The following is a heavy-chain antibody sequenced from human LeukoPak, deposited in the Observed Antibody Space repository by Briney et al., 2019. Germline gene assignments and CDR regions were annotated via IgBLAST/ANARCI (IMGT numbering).Heavy chain of an antibody. CDR1: GFTFSSYS. D-gene: IGHD2-8*01. CDR2: ISSSSSTI. J-gene: IGHJ6*02. CDR3: ARGDIVLMMYGKGRRNYYGMDV. Sequence: GGSLRLSCAASGFTFSSYSMNWVRQAPGKGLEWVSYISSSSSTIYYADSVKGRFTISRDNAKNSLYLQMYSLRDEDTAVYYCARGDIVLMMYGKGRRNYYGMDVWGQGTTVTVSS. V-gene: IGHV3-48*02.